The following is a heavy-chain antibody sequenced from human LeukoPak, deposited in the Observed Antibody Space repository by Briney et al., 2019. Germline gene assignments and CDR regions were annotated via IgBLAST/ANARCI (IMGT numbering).Heavy chain of an antibody. CDR2: IYYSGST. D-gene: IGHD1-26*01. J-gene: IGHJ4*02. CDR3: ARGGGSYPTPPFDY. CDR1: GGSISSSSYY. Sequence: SETLSLTCTVSGGSISSSSYYWGWIRQPPGKGLEWIGSIYYSGSTNYNPSLKSRVTISVDTSKNQFSLKLSSVTAADTAVYYCARGGGSYPTPPFDYWGQGTLVTVSS. V-gene: IGHV4-39*07.